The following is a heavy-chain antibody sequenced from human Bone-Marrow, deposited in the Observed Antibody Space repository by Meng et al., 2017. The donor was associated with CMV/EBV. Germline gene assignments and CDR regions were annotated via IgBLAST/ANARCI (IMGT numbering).Heavy chain of an antibody. CDR2: IKQDGSEK. CDR3: ARDEDLDYDFWRGYFAAMHGASGMDV. V-gene: IGHV3-7*01. CDR1: GFTFSSYW. D-gene: IGHD3-3*01. J-gene: IGHJ6*02. Sequence: GESLKISCAASGFTFSSYWMSWVRQAPGKGLEWVANIKQDGSEKYYVDSVKGRFTISRDNAQNSLYLQMNSLRAQDTAVYYFARDEDLDYDFWRGYFAAMHGASGMDVWGQGTTVTVSS.